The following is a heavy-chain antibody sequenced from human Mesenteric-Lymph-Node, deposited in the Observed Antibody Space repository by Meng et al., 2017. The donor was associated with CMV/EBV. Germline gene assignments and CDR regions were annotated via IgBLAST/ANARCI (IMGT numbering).Heavy chain of an antibody. J-gene: IGHJ4*02. CDR2: ISYDGSNK. CDR1: A. Sequence: AMHWLRQAPGKGLEWVAVISYDGSNKYYADSVKGRFTISRDNSKNTLYLQMNSLRAEDTAVYYCARGGRLGFCTSTTCLQYHEVVGYWGQGTLVTVSS. V-gene: IGHV3-30*04. CDR3: ARGGRLGFCTSTTCLQYHEVVGY. D-gene: IGHD2-2*01.